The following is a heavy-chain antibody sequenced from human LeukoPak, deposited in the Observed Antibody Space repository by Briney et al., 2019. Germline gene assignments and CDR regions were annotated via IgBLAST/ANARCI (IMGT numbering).Heavy chain of an antibody. V-gene: IGHV1-2*04. CDR2: INPNSGGT. CDR3: ARTAAGGSSVFYYHGMDV. CDR1: GYTFTGYY. D-gene: IGHD6-19*01. Sequence: ASVKVSCKASGYTFTGYYMHWVRQAPGQGLEWMGWINPNSGGTNYAQKFQGWVTMTRDTSISTAYMELSRLRSDDTAVYYCARTAAGGSSVFYYHGMDVWGQGTTVTVSS. J-gene: IGHJ6*02.